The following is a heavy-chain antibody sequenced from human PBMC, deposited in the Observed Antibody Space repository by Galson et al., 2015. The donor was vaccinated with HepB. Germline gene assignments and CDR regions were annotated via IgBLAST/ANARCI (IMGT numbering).Heavy chain of an antibody. V-gene: IGHV3-23*01. CDR1: GFTFGIYA. J-gene: IGHJ4*02. Sequence: FLRLCCAASGFTFGIYAMSWVRQAQGKGLEWVSGISISGGRTYYTDSVKGRFTISRDNSKNTLYLQMNSLIAEDTAVYYCAKVPMTGQSHFDYWGQGTLVTVSS. D-gene: IGHD3-9*01. CDR2: ISISGGRT. CDR3: AKVPMTGQSHFDY.